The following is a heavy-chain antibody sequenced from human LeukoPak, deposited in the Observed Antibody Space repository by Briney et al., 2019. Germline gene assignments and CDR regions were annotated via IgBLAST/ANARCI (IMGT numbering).Heavy chain of an antibody. CDR3: ARVSSSWLESDY. D-gene: IGHD6-13*01. CDR2: ISSSSSYI. J-gene: IGHJ4*02. CDR1: GFTFSSYA. V-gene: IGHV3-21*01. Sequence: GGSLRLSCAASGFTFSSYAMSWVRQAPGKGLEWVSAISSSSSYIYYADSVKGRFTISRDNAKNSLYLQMNSLRAEDTAVYYCARVSSSWLESDYWGQGTLVTVSS.